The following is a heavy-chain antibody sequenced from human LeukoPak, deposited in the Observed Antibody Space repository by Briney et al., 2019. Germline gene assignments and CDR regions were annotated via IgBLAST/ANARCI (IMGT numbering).Heavy chain of an antibody. D-gene: IGHD3-3*01. CDR2: IIPIFGTA. V-gene: IGHV1-69*13. CDR3: ARGPGGFLEWLLPN. J-gene: IGHJ4*02. Sequence: ASVKVSCKASGGTFTSYYMHWVRQAPGQGLEWMGGIIPIFGTANYAQKFQGRVTITADESTSTAYMELSSLRSEDTAVYYCARGPGGFLEWLLPNWGQGTLVTVSS. CDR1: GGTFTSYY.